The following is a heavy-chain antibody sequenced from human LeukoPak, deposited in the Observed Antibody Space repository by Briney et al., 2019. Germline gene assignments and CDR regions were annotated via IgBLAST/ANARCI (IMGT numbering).Heavy chain of an antibody. J-gene: IGHJ4*02. D-gene: IGHD2-21*02. CDR2: ISRSSSTI. CDR3: VRDSYCGGDCYRLHDL. CDR1: GFTFSMFS. V-gene: IGHV3-48*01. Sequence: GASLRLSCAASGFTFSMFSMNWVRQAPGKGLEWISYISRSSSTIHYADSVKGRFTISRDNAKKSLYLQMSSLRAEDTALYFCVRDSYCGGDCYRLHDLWGQGTLVAVSS.